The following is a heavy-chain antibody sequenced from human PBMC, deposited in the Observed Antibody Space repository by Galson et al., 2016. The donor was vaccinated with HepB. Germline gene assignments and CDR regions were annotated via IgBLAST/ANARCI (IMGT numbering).Heavy chain of an antibody. CDR2: IKTKPERETR. V-gene: IGHV3-15*01. D-gene: IGHD3-16*01. J-gene: IGHJ4*02. Sequence: SLRLSCAASEFRFRDAWMTWVRQAPGKGLEWVGRIKTKPERETRDYAAPVRGRFTISRDDSKNTLYLQLNNVNTEDTAVYYCSSDRPFTFGGLGVYWGQGALVTVSS. CDR3: SSDRPFTFGGLGVY. CDR1: EFRFRDAW.